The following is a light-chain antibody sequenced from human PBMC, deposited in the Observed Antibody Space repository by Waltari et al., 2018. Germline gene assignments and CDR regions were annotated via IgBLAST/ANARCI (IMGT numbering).Light chain of an antibody. CDR2: WAS. CDR3: QQYYSTPYT. V-gene: IGKV4-1*01. Sequence: DIVMTQSPDSLAVSLGERATINCKSSQSVLYSSNKKHYLAWYQQKPGQPPKLLIYWASTRESGVPDRFSGSGSGTDFTLTISSLQAEDVAVYYCQQYYSTPYTFGRGTKLEIK. CDR1: QSVLYSSNKKHY. J-gene: IGKJ2*01.